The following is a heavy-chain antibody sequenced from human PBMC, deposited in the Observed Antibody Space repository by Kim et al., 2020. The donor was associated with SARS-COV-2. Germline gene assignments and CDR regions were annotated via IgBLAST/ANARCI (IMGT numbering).Heavy chain of an antibody. D-gene: IGHD6-13*01. V-gene: IGHV4-59*11. Sequence: SETLSLVCTVSGDSFTDHYWTWIRQPPGKGLEWIGYIHHTGSTRYNPSLQSRVSFSVDTSRNQFSLRLTSVTAADTAVYYCVRDASSWYDVWGQGPLVAGSS. CDR1: GDSFTDHY. CDR2: IHHTGST. CDR3: VRDASSWYDV. J-gene: IGHJ4*02.